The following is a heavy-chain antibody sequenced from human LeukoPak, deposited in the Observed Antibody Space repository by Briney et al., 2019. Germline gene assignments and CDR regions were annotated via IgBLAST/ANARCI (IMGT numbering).Heavy chain of an antibody. J-gene: IGHJ3*02. D-gene: IGHD6-19*01. Sequence: KPSQTLSLTCTVSGGSISSGDYYWSWLRQPPGKGLEWIGYIYYSGSTYYNPSLKSRVTISVDTSKNQFSLKLSSVTAADTAVYYCARAPSGWYAFDIWGQGTMVTVSS. CDR3: ARAPSGWYAFDI. CDR2: IYYSGST. CDR1: GGSISSGDYY. V-gene: IGHV4-30-4*01.